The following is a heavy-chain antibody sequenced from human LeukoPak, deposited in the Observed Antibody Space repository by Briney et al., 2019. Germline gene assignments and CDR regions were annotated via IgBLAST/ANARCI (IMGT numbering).Heavy chain of an antibody. CDR3: ARGSSNIAARNNGFDP. V-gene: IGHV3-21*01. CDR2: ISSSSSYI. CDR1: GFTLSSYS. Sequence: GGSLRLSCAASGFTLSSYSMNWVRQAPGKGLEWVSSISSSSSYIYYADSVKGRFTISRDNAKKSVYLQMNSLRVEDTAVYYCARGSSNIAARNNGFDPWGQGTLVTVSS. D-gene: IGHD6-6*01. J-gene: IGHJ5*02.